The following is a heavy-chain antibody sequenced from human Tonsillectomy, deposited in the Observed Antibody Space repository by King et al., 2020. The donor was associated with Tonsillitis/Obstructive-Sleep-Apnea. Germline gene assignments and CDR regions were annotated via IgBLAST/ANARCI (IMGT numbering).Heavy chain of an antibody. CDR1: GFTFSNYA. CDR3: SRGVLGIYYFDY. Sequence: QLVQSGGGVVQPGRSLKLSCAASGFTFSNYALHWVRQALGKGLEWVAVISYDGSNKYYADSVKGRFTISRDNSKNTLYLQMNSLRTEDTAVYYCSRGVLGIYYFDYWGQGTLVTVSS. D-gene: IGHD7-27*01. CDR2: ISYDGSNK. V-gene: IGHV3-30*04. J-gene: IGHJ4*02.